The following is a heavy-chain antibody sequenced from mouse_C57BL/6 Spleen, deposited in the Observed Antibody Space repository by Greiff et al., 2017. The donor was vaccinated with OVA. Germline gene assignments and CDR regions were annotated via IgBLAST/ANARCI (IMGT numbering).Heavy chain of an antibody. CDR3: ARRGVYYDYDEGGPYWYFDV. Sequence: QVQLQQPGAELVMPGASVKLSCKASGHTFTSYWMHWVKQRPGQGLEWIGEIDPSDSYTNYNQKFKGKSTLTVDKSSSTAYMQLSSLTSEDSAVYYCARRGVYYDYDEGGPYWYFDVWGTGTTVTVSS. V-gene: IGHV1-69*01. CDR1: GHTFTSYW. D-gene: IGHD2-4*01. J-gene: IGHJ1*03. CDR2: IDPSDSYT.